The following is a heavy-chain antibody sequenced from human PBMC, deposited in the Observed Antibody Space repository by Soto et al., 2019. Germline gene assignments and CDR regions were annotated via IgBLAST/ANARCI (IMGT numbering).Heavy chain of an antibody. D-gene: IGHD5-12*01. V-gene: IGHV3-30-3*01. CDR1: GFTFISYA. Sequence: WGSLRLSCAASGFTFISYAIHCFRHSPFKGLEWVAVISYDGSNKYYADSVKGRFTISRDNSKNTLYLQMNSLRAEDTAVYYCARVAEKMATTYYFDYWGQGTLVTVSS. CDR2: ISYDGSNK. J-gene: IGHJ4*02. CDR3: ARVAEKMATTYYFDY.